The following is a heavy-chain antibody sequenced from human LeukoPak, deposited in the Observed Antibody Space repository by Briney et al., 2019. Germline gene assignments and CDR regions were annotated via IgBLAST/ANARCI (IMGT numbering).Heavy chain of an antibody. V-gene: IGHV1-8*01. CDR2: MNPNSGNT. Sequence: ASVKVSCKASGYIFSNYDINWVRQATGQGVEWMGWMNPNSGNTGFAQKFPGRVTMTRNTSKSTAYMELSSLTSEDWAVYYCARAGGDSYGYSDYWGQGTLVAVSS. D-gene: IGHD5-18*01. J-gene: IGHJ4*02. CDR3: ARAGGDSYGYSDY. CDR1: GYIFSNYD.